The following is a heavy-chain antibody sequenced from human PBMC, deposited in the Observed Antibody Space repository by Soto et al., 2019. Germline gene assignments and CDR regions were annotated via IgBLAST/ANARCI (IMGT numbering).Heavy chain of an antibody. D-gene: IGHD3-22*01. V-gene: IGHV1-18*01. CDR3: GRGAQYYDASVKAD. J-gene: IGHJ4*02. Sequence: QVKLVQSGTEVKKPGASIKVSCKASGYSFATSGMTWVRQAPGQGLEWMGWISVYNGNTNYDQNLQDRTTMTTNTPKTTPYWEGRNLKSDATAVFYWGRGAQYYDASVKADGGQGPLVPVS. CDR2: ISVYNGNT. CDR1: GYSFATSG.